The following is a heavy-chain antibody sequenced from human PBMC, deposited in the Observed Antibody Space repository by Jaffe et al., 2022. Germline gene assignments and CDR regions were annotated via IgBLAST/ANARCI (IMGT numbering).Heavy chain of an antibody. CDR2: ISSSGSTI. J-gene: IGHJ4*02. CDR1: GFTFSSYE. D-gene: IGHD6-19*01. CDR3: ARAPAVAGLYYFDY. V-gene: IGHV3-48*03. Sequence: EVQLVESGGGLVQPGGSLRLSCAASGFTFSSYEMNWVRQAPGKGLEWVSYISSSGSTIYYADSVKGRFTISRDNAKNSLYLQMNSLRAEDTAVYYCARAPAVAGLYYFDYWGQGTLVTVSS.